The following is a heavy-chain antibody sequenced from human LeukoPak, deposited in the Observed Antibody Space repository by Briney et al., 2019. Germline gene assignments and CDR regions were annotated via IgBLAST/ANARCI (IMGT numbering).Heavy chain of an antibody. D-gene: IGHD7-27*01. Sequence: SETLSLTCTVSGGSISSSSYYWGWIRQPPGKGLEWIGSIYYSGSTYYNPSLKSRVTISVDTSKNQFSLKLSSVTAADTAVYYCARLGLGTPPYYYYYMDVWGKGTTVTVSS. V-gene: IGHV4-39*07. CDR1: GGSISSSSYY. CDR2: IYYSGST. J-gene: IGHJ6*03. CDR3: ARLGLGTPPYYYYYMDV.